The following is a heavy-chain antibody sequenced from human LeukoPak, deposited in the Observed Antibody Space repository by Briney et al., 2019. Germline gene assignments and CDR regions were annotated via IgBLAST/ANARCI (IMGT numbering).Heavy chain of an antibody. Sequence: GGSLRLSCAASGFTFGNAWMSWVRQAPGKGLEWVGRIKSKTDGGTTDYAAPVKGRFTISRDDSKNTLYLQMNSLKTEDTAVYYCTTAVWVVVAAINFDYWGQGTLVTVSS. D-gene: IGHD2-15*01. J-gene: IGHJ4*02. V-gene: IGHV3-15*01. CDR3: TTAVWVVVAAINFDY. CDR1: GFTFGNAW. CDR2: IKSKTDGGTT.